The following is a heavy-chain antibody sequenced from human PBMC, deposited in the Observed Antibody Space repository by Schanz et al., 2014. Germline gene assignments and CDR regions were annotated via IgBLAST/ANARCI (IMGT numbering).Heavy chain of an antibody. CDR1: GFTFSTYY. Sequence: EVQLVESGGGLVKPGGSLRLSCAASGFTFSTYYMNWVRQAPGKGLEWVSSISSSSSYISYADSVKGRFTISRDNSQNTLYLQINPLRTEATAVYYCAKELNRRGGQTNFYYYYGMDVWGQGTTVTVSS. V-gene: IGHV3-21*02. J-gene: IGHJ6*02. D-gene: IGHD5-12*01. CDR3: AKELNRRGGQTNFYYYYGMDV. CDR2: ISSSSSYI.